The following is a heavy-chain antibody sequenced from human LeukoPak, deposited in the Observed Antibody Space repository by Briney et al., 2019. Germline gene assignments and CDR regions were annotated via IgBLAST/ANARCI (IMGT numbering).Heavy chain of an antibody. J-gene: IGHJ4*02. CDR3: ARDRQNDPGYSGSGFYFDY. Sequence: GGSLRLSCAASGFTFSSYAMHWVRQAPGKGLEWVAVISYDGSNKYYADSVKGRFTISRDNSKNTLYLQMNSLRAEDTAVYYCARDRQNDPGYSGSGFYFDYWGQGTLVTVSS. V-gene: IGHV3-30-3*01. D-gene: IGHD6-13*01. CDR2: ISYDGSNK. CDR1: GFTFSSYA.